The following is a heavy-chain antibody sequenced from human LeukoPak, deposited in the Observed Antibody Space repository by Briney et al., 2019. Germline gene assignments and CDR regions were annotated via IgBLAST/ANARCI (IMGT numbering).Heavy chain of an antibody. CDR1: GGTFSSYA. D-gene: IGHD5-24*01. J-gene: IGHJ4*02. Sequence: GASVKVSFKASGGTFSSYAISWVRQAPGQGLEWMGGIIPIFGTANYAQKFQGRVTITTDESTSTAYMELSSLRSEDTAVYYCARGGDGYPKRGPYFDYWGQGTLVTVSS. V-gene: IGHV1-69*05. CDR2: IIPIFGTA. CDR3: ARGGDGYPKRGPYFDY.